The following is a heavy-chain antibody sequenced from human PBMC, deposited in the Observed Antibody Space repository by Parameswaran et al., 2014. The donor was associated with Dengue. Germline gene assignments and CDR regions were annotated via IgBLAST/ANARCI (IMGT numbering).Heavy chain of an antibody. Sequence: WIRQPPGKGLEWIGSIYYSGSTYYNPSLKSRVTISVDTSKNQFSLKLSSVTAADTAVYYCARRGVDFDYWGQGTLVTVSS. CDR2: IYYSGST. J-gene: IGHJ4*02. CDR3: ARRGVDFDY. D-gene: IGHD1-26*01. V-gene: IGHV4-39*01.